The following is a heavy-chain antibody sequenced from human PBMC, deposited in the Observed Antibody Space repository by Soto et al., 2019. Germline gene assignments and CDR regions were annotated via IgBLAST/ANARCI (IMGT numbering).Heavy chain of an antibody. CDR1: GFSLSTSGVG. CDR3: AHRPSGWYLFDY. Sequence: GSGPTLVNPTQTLTLTCTFSGFSLSTSGVGVGWIRQPPGKALEWLALIYWNDDKRYSPSLKSRLTISKDTSKNQVVLTMTNMDPVDTATYYCAHRPSGWYLFDYWGQGTLVTVSS. J-gene: IGHJ4*02. D-gene: IGHD6-19*01. V-gene: IGHV2-5*01. CDR2: IYWNDDK.